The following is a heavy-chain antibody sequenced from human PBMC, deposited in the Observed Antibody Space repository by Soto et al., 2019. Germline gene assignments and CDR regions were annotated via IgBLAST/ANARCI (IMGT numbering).Heavy chain of an antibody. CDR3: VRGKRGGWYFDY. D-gene: IGHD6-19*01. CDR1: GFTFSSYW. CDR2: LNSDGSSA. Sequence: EVQLVEFGGGLVQPGGSLRLSCAASGFTFSSYWLHWVRQAPGKGLVWLSRLNSDGSSAYYADSVKGRFTISRDNAQNTVYLQMNSLGDEDTAVYYCVRGKRGGWYFDYRGQGTLVTVSS. V-gene: IGHV3-74*01. J-gene: IGHJ4*02.